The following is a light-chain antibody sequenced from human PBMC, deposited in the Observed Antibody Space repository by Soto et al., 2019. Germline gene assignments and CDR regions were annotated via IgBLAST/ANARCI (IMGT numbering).Light chain of an antibody. CDR1: QSIYRNF. J-gene: IGKJ1*01. Sequence: EIVLTQSPGTLSLSPGERATLSFRASQSIYRNFVAWYQQRPGQAPRLLISGASTRSTGIPDRFTGSVSGTDFTLTISRLEPEDFAVYYCQQYGATPWTFAQGTKVEIK. CDR2: GAS. V-gene: IGKV3-20*01. CDR3: QQYGATPWT.